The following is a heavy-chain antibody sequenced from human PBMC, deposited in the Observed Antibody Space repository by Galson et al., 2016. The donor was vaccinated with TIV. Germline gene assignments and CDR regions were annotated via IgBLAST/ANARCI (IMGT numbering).Heavy chain of an antibody. Sequence: SVKVSCKASGYTFTRYYMHWMRQAPGLGLEWMGVIDPSGGSTTYAQKFQGRVTMTRDTSTSTVYMELSSLTSEDTAVYYCATYGSGRQASFDFWGQGTLVTVSS. CDR2: IDPSGGST. J-gene: IGHJ4*02. V-gene: IGHV1-46*03. CDR1: GYTFTRYY. CDR3: ATYGSGRQASFDF. D-gene: IGHD3-10*01.